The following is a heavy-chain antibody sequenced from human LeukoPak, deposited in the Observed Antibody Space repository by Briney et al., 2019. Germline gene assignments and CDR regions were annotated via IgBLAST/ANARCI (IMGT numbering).Heavy chain of an antibody. CDR1: GGSISSSSYY. CDR3: ARGLSYYEDAFDI. V-gene: IGHV4-39*07. D-gene: IGHD1-26*01. Sequence: SETLSLTCTVSGGSISSSSYYWGWIRQPPGKGLEWIGSIYYSGSTYYNPSLKSRVTISVDTSKNQFSLKLSSVTAADTAVYYCARGLSYYEDAFDIWGQGTMVTVSS. J-gene: IGHJ3*02. CDR2: IYYSGST.